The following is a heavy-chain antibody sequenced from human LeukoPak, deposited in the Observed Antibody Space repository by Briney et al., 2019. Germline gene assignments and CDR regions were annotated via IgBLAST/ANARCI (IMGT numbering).Heavy chain of an antibody. Sequence: GASVKVSCKASGYTFTGYYMHWVRQAPGQGLEWMGWINPNSGGTNYAQKFQGRVTMTRDTSISTAYMELSRLRSDDTAVYYCARGRKNILTGYYHYYYMDVWGKGTTVTVSS. CDR3: ARGRKNILTGYYHYYYMDV. CDR1: GYTFTGYY. V-gene: IGHV1-2*02. D-gene: IGHD3-9*01. CDR2: INPNSGGT. J-gene: IGHJ6*03.